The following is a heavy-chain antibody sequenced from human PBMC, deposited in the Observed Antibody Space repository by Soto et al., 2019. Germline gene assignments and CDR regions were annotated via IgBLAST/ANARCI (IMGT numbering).Heavy chain of an antibody. CDR1: GGTFSSYA. D-gene: IGHD2-15*01. CDR2: IIPIFGTA. J-gene: IGHJ6*02. V-gene: IGHV1-69*13. CDR3: ARSLGYCSGGSCYSYYYGMDV. Sequence: SVKVSCKASGGTFSSYAISWVRQAPGQGLGWMGGIIPIFGTANYAQKFQGRVTITADESTSTAYMELSSLRSEDTAVYYCARSLGYCSGGSCYSYYYGMDVWGQGTTVTVSS.